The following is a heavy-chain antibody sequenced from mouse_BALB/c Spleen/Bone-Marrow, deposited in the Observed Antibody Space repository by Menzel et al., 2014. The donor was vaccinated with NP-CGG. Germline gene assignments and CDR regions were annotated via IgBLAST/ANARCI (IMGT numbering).Heavy chain of an antibody. CDR3: ARHAYYDQTEVSFVY. J-gene: IGHJ3*01. V-gene: IGHV5-9-2*01. CDR1: GFTFNSYG. Sequence: EVKVVESGGGLVKSGGSLKLSCAASGFTFNSYGMSWVRQTPEKRLEWVATICGGGSYTFYPDSVKGRFTISRDNAKNNLYLQLSSLRSEDTALYYCARHAYYDQTEVSFVYWGQGTLVTVSA. CDR2: ICGGGSYT. D-gene: IGHD2-4*01.